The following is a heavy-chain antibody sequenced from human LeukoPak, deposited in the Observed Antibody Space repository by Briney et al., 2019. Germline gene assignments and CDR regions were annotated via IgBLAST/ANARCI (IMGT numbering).Heavy chain of an antibody. CDR2: IYHSGST. Sequence: SETLSLTCAVYGGSFSGYYWSWIRQPPGKGLEWIGEIYHSGSTNYNPSLKSRVTISVDKSKNQFSLKLSSVTAADTAVYYCARHRQRWLQLKAFDIWGQGTMVTVSS. J-gene: IGHJ3*02. V-gene: IGHV4-34*01. CDR1: GGSFSGYY. CDR3: ARHRQRWLQLKAFDI. D-gene: IGHD5-24*01.